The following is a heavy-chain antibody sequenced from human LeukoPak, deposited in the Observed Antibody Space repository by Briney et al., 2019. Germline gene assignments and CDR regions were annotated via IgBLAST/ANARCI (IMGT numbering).Heavy chain of an antibody. V-gene: IGHV3-23*01. CDR2: ISGSGGST. J-gene: IGHJ4*02. D-gene: IGHD3-10*01. CDR1: GFTFSSYA. Sequence: GGSLRLSCAASGFTFSSYAMSWVRQAPGKGLEWVSAISGSGGSTYYADSVKGRFSISRDNSKNTLYLQMNSLRAEDTAVYYCAKGYVLWFGELLTYFDYWGQGTLVTVSS. CDR3: AKGYVLWFGELLTYFDY.